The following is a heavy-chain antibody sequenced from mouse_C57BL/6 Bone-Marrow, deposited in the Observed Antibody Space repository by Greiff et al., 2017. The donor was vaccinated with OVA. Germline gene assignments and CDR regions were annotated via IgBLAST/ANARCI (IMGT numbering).Heavy chain of an antibody. CDR2: IDPSDSYT. Sequence: VQLQQPGAELVKPGASVKLSCKASGYTFTSYWMQWVKQRPGQGLEWIGEIDPSDSYTNYNQKFKGKATLTVDTSSRTAYLQLSSLTSEDSAVYYCARRVDYWGQGTTLTVSS. J-gene: IGHJ2*01. CDR3: ARRVDY. V-gene: IGHV1-50*01. CDR1: GYTFTSYW.